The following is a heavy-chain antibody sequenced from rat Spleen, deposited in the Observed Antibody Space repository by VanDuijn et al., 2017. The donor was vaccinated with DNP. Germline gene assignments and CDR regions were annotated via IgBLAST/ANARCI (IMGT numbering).Heavy chain of an antibody. Sequence: EVQLVESGGGLVQPGRSLKLSCAASGFTFSDYYMAWVRQAPTKGLEWVAYINYNGYNTYYGDSVKGRFTISRDNAKSTLYLQMNSLRSEDTATYFCAIYFYSGDNWFGYWGQGTLVTVSS. V-gene: IGHV5-22*01. J-gene: IGHJ3*01. CDR2: INYNGYNT. D-gene: IGHD1-1*01. CDR1: GFTFSDYY. CDR3: AIYFYSGDNWFGY.